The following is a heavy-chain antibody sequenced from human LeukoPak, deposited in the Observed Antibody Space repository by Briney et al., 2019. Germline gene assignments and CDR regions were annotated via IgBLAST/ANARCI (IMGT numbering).Heavy chain of an antibody. CDR3: AGDQDSSGWSLDY. D-gene: IGHD6-19*01. CDR2: IYTSGST. J-gene: IGHJ4*02. V-gene: IGHV4-4*07. CDR1: GGSISSYY. Sequence: SETLSLTCTVSGGSISSYYWSWIRQPAGKGLEWIGRIYTSGSTNYNPSLKSRVTISVDKSKNQFSLKLSSVTAADTAVYYCAGDQDSSGWSLDYWGQGTLVTVSS.